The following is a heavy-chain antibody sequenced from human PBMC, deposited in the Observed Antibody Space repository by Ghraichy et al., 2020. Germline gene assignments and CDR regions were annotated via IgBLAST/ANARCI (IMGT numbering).Heavy chain of an antibody. CDR1: GFTFSSYA. J-gene: IGHJ4*02. Sequence: LSLTCAASGFTFSSYAMSWVRQAPGKGLEWVSAISGSGGSTYYADSVKGRFTISRDNSKNTLYLQMNSLRAEDTAVYYCAKGNHGGLALLDYWGQGTLVTVSS. CDR3: AKGNHGGLALLDY. CDR2: ISGSGGST. V-gene: IGHV3-23*01. D-gene: IGHD3-16*01.